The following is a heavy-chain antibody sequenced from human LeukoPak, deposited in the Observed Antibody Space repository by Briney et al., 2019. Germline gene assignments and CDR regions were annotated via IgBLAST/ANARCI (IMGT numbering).Heavy chain of an antibody. CDR3: ARDSRGIAAAGTGFDY. D-gene: IGHD6-13*01. CDR2: INTNTGNP. V-gene: IGHV7-4-1*02. J-gene: IGHJ4*02. Sequence: ASVKVSCKASGYTFTSYAMNWVRQAPGQGLEWMGWINTNTGNPTYAQGFTGRFVFSLDTSVSTAYLQISSLKAEDTAVYYCARDSRGIAAAGTGFDYWGQGTLVTVSS. CDR1: GYTFTSYA.